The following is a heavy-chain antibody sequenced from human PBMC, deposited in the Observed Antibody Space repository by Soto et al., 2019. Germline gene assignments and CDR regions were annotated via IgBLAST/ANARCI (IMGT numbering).Heavy chain of an antibody. Sequence: SVKVSCKASGGTFSSYAISWVRQAPGQGLEWMGGIIPIFGTANYAQKFQGRVTITADESTSTAYMELSSLRSEDTAVYYCARDFGRLLPGEVPSNIDSMDVWRHGTTVTGFS. V-gene: IGHV1-69*13. CDR2: IIPIFGTA. D-gene: IGHD3-3*01. CDR1: GGTFSSYA. CDR3: ARDFGRLLPGEVPSNIDSMDV. J-gene: IGHJ6*02.